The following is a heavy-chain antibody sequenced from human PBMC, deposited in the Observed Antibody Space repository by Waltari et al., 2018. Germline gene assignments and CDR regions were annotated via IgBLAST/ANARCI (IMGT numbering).Heavy chain of an antibody. CDR2: IYTSGST. CDR1: GGSISSGSYY. Sequence: QVQLQESGPGLVKPSQTLSLTCTVSGGSISSGSYYWRWIRPPAGKGLEWIGRIYTSGSTNYNPSLKSRVTISVDTSKNQFSLKLSSVTAADTAVYYCAREASGWYLGGGNFDYWGQGTLVTVSS. V-gene: IGHV4-61*02. J-gene: IGHJ4*02. CDR3: AREASGWYLGGGNFDY. D-gene: IGHD6-19*01.